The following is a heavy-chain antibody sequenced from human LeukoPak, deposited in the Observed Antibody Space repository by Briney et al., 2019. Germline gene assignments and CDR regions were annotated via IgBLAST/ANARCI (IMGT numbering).Heavy chain of an antibody. CDR2: IDSDGSST. CDR3: ARTVGVATPYFDY. Sequence: PGGSLRLSCAASGFTFSNYWMHWVRQAPGKGLVWVSRIDSDGSSTSYADSVKGRFTISRDNAKSTLFLQMNSLRAEDTAVYYCARTVGVATPYFDYWGQGTLVTVSS. CDR1: GFTFSNYW. D-gene: IGHD3-3*01. J-gene: IGHJ4*02. V-gene: IGHV3-74*01.